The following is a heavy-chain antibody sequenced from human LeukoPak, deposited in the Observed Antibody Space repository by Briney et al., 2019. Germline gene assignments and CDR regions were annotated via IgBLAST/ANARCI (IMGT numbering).Heavy chain of an antibody. Sequence: SETLSLTCTVSGGSISSYYWGWIRQPPGKGLEWIGSIYYSGSTYYNPSLKSRVTISVDKSKNQFSLKLNSVTAADTAVYYCARAFIGGYSPEKYFFDYWGQGSLVTVSS. D-gene: IGHD2-15*01. CDR2: IYYSGST. V-gene: IGHV4-39*07. J-gene: IGHJ4*02. CDR1: GGSISSYY. CDR3: ARAFIGGYSPEKYFFDY.